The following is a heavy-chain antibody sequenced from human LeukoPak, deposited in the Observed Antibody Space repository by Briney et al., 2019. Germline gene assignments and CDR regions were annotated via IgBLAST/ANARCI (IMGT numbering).Heavy chain of an antibody. J-gene: IGHJ4*02. CDR3: ARDYYGSGSYPFDY. D-gene: IGHD3-10*01. CDR2: IKPDGSEE. Sequence: GGSLRLSCAASGFSFSVYWMTWVRQAPGKGLEWVANIKPDGSEEYYVDSVKGRFTISRDNAKNSLYLQMNSLRAEDTAVYYCARDYYGSGSYPFDYWGQGTLVTVSS. CDR1: GFSFSVYW. V-gene: IGHV3-7*01.